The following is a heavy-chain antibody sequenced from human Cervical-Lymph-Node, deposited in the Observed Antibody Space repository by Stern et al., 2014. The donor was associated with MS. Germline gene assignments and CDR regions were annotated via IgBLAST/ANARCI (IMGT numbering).Heavy chain of an antibody. CDR1: GFSFSRYA. J-gene: IGHJ4*02. CDR3: ASAYSSSHYYFDY. CDR2: IWYDEINP. D-gene: IGHD6-13*01. Sequence: VQLVESGGGVVQPGRSLRLSCAASGFSFSRYAMHWVRQAPGQGLEWVALIWYDEINPYYAASATARFTITSDNYKNTLYLQMNSLRAEDTAVYYCASAYSSSHYYFDYWGQGTLVTVSS. V-gene: IGHV3-33*01.